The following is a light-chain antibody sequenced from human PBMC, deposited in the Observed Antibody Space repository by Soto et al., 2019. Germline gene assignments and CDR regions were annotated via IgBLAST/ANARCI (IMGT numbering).Light chain of an antibody. Sequence: EIVLTQSPDTLSLSPGERATFSCRATQTITNNYVAWYQQKPRQAPRLLIYGASRRATGIPDRISGSGSGTDFTLSLSGLEPEDFAVYYCLQYLDSPNTVGQGTKRVIK. CDR1: QTITNNY. CDR3: LQYLDSPNT. CDR2: GAS. J-gene: IGKJ2*01. V-gene: IGKV3-20*01.